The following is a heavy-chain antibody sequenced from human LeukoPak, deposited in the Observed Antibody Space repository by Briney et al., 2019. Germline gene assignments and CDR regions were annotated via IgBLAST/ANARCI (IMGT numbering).Heavy chain of an antibody. J-gene: IGHJ4*02. D-gene: IGHD3-10*01. CDR3: ARHLNYYLDY. CDR2: ISSDGSIT. Sequence: PGGSLRLSCAASGFTFSSHAMSWVRQAPWKGLVWVSRISSDGSITSYADSVKGRFTISRDNAKNTLYLQMNSLRAEDTAVYYCARHLNYYLDYWGQGTLVTVSS. CDR1: GFTFSSHA. V-gene: IGHV3-74*01.